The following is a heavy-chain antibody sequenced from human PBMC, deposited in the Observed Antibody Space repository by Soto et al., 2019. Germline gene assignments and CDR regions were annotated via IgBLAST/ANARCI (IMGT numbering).Heavy chain of an antibody. J-gene: IGHJ5*02. D-gene: IGHD6-6*01. Sequence: SETLSLTCAVSGGSISGGGYSWRWIRQPPGKGLEWIGYIYHSGSTYYNPSLKSRVTISVHRSKNQFSLNLSSVTDAVTAVYYCARGGPYRSSSGNWFAPCGRGTLVTVSS. CDR2: IYHSGST. CDR1: GGSISGGGYS. CDR3: ARGGPYRSSSGNWFAP. V-gene: IGHV4-30-2*01.